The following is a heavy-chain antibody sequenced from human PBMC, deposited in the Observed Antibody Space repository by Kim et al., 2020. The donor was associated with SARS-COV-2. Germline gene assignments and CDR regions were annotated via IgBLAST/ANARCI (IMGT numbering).Heavy chain of an antibody. D-gene: IGHD3-10*01. V-gene: IGHV3-23*01. Sequence: DSVKGRFTISRDNSKNTLYLQMNSLRAEDTAVYYCAKVEGVLLWFGEFDYWGQGTLVTVSS. J-gene: IGHJ4*02. CDR3: AKVEGVLLWFGEFDY.